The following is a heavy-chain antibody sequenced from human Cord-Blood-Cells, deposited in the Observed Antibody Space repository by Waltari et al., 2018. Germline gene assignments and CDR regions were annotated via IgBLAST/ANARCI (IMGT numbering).Heavy chain of an antibody. V-gene: IGHV3-53*01. CDR2: IYSGGTT. CDR1: GFSVRSTY. CDR3: AGVGATKAFDY. J-gene: IGHJ4*02. Sequence: EVQLVESGGGLIQPGGSLRHSCAASGFSVRSTYISWVRQAPGTGLGWGSVIYSGGTTYDADSVKCRFTISRDNSKNTLYLQMNSLRAEDTAVYYCAGVGATKAFDYWGQGTLVTVSS. D-gene: IGHD1-26*01.